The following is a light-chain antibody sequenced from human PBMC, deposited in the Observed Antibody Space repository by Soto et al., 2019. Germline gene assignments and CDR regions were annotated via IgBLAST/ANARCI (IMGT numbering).Light chain of an antibody. CDR1: SGDVGTYNL. Sequence: QSVLTQPASVSGSPRQSITISCTGTSGDVGTYNLVSWYQQHPGKAPKLIIYEGIKRPSGVSSRFSGSKSDNTASLTIFGLQAEDEADYYCCSYAGSSWVFGGGTKLTVL. CDR3: CSYAGSSWV. CDR2: EGI. J-gene: IGLJ3*02. V-gene: IGLV2-23*01.